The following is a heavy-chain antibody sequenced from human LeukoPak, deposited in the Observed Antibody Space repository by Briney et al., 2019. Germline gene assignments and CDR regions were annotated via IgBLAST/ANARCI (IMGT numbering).Heavy chain of an antibody. D-gene: IGHD2-15*01. CDR2: ISTYNGDT. Sequence: GSSVKVSCKASGGTFSSYAISWVRQAPGQGLEWMGWISTYNGDTSYAQNLQDRITMTTDTSTSTAYMELRSLRSDDTAVYYCARDRDIVAVDAFDIWGQGTMVTVSS. CDR1: GGTFSSYA. V-gene: IGHV1-18*01. J-gene: IGHJ3*02. CDR3: ARDRDIVAVDAFDI.